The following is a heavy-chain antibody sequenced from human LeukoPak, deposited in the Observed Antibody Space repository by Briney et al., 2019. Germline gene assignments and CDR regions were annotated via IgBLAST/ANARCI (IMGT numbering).Heavy chain of an antibody. CDR3: ARHGRGVITGFDP. J-gene: IGHJ5*02. V-gene: IGHV4-59*08. CDR1: GGSISSYY. Sequence: SETLSHTCTVSGGSISSYYWSWIRQPPGKGLEWIGYIYYSGSTNYNPSLKSRVTISVDTSKNQFSLKLSSVTAADTAVYYCARHGRGVITGFDPWGQGTLVTVSS. CDR2: IYYSGST. D-gene: IGHD3-10*01.